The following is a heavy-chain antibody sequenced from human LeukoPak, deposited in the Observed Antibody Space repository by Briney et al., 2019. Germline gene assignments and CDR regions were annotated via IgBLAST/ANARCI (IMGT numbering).Heavy chain of an antibody. V-gene: IGHV4-30-2*01. CDR3: ARSFQYYFDC. Sequence: SETLSLTCAVSGGSISSGGYSWSWIRQPPGKGLEWIGYIYHSGSTYYNPSLKSRVTISVDRSKNQFSLKLSSVTAADTAVYYCARSFQYYFDCWGQGTLVTVSS. CDR2: IYHSGST. J-gene: IGHJ4*02. CDR1: GGSISSGGYS.